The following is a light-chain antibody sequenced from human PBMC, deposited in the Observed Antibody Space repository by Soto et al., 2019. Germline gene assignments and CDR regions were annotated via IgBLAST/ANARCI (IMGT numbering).Light chain of an antibody. V-gene: IGLV4-69*01. Sequence: QLVLTQAPSASASLGASVKVTCSLSSGHTNNAVAWHQQVSGKGPRHLLRVNSDGTQNKGDGIPDRFSGSSSGSERYLIVSNLRSEDEAVYYCHTWDRGLRVVFGGGTKLTVL. CDR3: HTWDRGLRVV. CDR2: VNSDGTQ. CDR1: SGHTNNA. J-gene: IGLJ2*01.